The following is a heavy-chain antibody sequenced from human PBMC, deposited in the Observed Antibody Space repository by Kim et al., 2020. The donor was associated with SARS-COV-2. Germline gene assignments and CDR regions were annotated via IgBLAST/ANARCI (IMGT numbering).Heavy chain of an antibody. V-gene: IGHV3-23*01. CDR3: AKDPGEGSSWQRPKFQYDY. J-gene: IGHJ4*02. CDR2: ISGSGGST. CDR1: GFTFSSYA. Sequence: GGSLRLSCAASGFTFSSYAMSWVRQAPGKGLEWVSAISGSGGSTYYADSVKGRFTISRDNSKNTLYLQMNSLRAEDTAVYYCAKDPGEGSSWQRPKFQYDYWGQGTLVTVSS. D-gene: IGHD6-13*01.